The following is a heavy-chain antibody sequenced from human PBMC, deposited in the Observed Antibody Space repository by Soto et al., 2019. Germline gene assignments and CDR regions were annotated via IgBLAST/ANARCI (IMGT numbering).Heavy chain of an antibody. V-gene: IGHV3-74*01. CDR2: INIDGTTT. D-gene: IGHD1-26*01. CDR1: GFAFSTKW. Sequence: EVQLVESGGGVVQPGGSLRLSCAASGFAFSTKWMHWVHQGPGKGLVWVSRINIDGTTTNYADSVKGRFTISRDNAKNMLYMQMDSLRAEDTAEDYCSRIPYSDPEPCPWGQGTLVTVSS. CDR3: SRIPYSDPEPCP. J-gene: IGHJ5*02.